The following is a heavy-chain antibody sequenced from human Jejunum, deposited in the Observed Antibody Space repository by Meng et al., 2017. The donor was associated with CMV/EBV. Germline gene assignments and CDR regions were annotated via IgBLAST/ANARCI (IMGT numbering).Heavy chain of an antibody. J-gene: IGHJ4*02. V-gene: IGHV3-21*01. D-gene: IGHD3-10*01. CDR3: ARELYGSGGTDY. CDR2: ISYSGNFI. CDR1: GCTFTNST. Sequence: VSGCTFTNSTMNWVRQAPGKGLEWVACISYSGNFIKYTDSLKGRFTISRDNAKNSLYLQMNSLRVEDTAVYYCARELYGSGGTDYWGQGTLVTVSS.